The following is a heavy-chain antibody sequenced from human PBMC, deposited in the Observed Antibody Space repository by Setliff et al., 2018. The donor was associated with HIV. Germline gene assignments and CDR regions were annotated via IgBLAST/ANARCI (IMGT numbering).Heavy chain of an antibody. CDR2: IDPKNGGT. CDR3: ASPGRSAAFDV. J-gene: IGHJ3*01. V-gene: IGHV1-2*02. CDR1: GYIFTGYY. Sequence: GASMKVSCKASGYIFTGYYLHWVRQAPGRGLEWMGWIDPKNGGTNYAQKFQGRVTMTRGTSISTAYMELTRLRYDDTAIYFCASPGRSAAFDVWGQGTMVTVSS.